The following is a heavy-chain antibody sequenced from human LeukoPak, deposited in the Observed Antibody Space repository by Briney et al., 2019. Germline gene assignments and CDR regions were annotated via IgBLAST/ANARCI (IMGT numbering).Heavy chain of an antibody. V-gene: IGHV3-11*04. CDR2: ISSSGSTI. CDR1: GFTFHDYG. Sequence: PGGSLRLSCAASGFTFHDYGMSWIRQAPGKGLEWVSYISSSGSTIYYADSVKGRFTISRDNAKNSLYLQMNSLRAEDTAVYYCARDLYYYDSSGLYPPGYWGQGTLVTVSS. D-gene: IGHD3-22*01. J-gene: IGHJ4*02. CDR3: ARDLYYYDSSGLYPPGY.